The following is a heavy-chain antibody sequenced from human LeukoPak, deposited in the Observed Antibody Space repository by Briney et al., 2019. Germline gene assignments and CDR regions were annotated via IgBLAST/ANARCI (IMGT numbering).Heavy chain of an antibody. CDR3: ARGLRDFWSGYSYYYYYYMDV. Sequence: SETLSLTCTVSGGSISSYYLRWIRQPPGKGLEWIGYIYTSGSTNYNPSLTSRVTISVDTSKKQFSLKLSSVTAADTAVYYCARGLRDFWSGYSYYYYYYMDVWGKGTTITVSS. CDR1: GGSISSYY. V-gene: IGHV4-4*09. D-gene: IGHD3-3*01. CDR2: IYTSGST. J-gene: IGHJ6*03.